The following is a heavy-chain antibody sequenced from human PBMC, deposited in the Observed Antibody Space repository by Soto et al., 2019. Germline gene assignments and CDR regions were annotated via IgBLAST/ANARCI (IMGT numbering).Heavy chain of an antibody. CDR2: INHSGST. CDR1: GGSFSGYY. V-gene: IGHV4-34*01. J-gene: IGHJ4*02. Sequence: SETLSLTCAVYGGSFSGYYWSWIRQPPGKGLEWIGEINHSGSTNYNPSLKSRVTISVDTSKNQFSLKLSSVTAADTAVYYCARVSPNYVWGSYQSWVYYIDYWGQGTLVTVSS. D-gene: IGHD3-16*02. CDR3: ARVSPNYVWGSYQSWVYYIDY.